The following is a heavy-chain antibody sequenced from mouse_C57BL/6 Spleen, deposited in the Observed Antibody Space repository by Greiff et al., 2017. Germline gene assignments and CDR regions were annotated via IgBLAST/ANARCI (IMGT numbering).Heavy chain of an antibody. CDR1: GFTFSDYG. J-gene: IGHJ1*03. Sequence: EVMLVESGGGLVKPGGSLKLSCAASGFTFSDYGMHWVRQAPEKGLEWVAYISSGSSTIYYADTVKGRFTISRDNAKNTLFLQMTSLRSEDTAMDYCARGTTIVATDFDVWGTGTTVTVSS. CDR3: ARGTTIVATDFDV. D-gene: IGHD1-1*01. V-gene: IGHV5-17*01. CDR2: ISSGSSTI.